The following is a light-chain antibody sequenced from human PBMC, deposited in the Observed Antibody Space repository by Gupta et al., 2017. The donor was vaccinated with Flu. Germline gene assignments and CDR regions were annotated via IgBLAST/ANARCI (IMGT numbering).Light chain of an antibody. J-gene: IGKJ4*01. V-gene: IGKV1D-16*01. CDR2: GAV. CDR3: QQYNNRVT. CDR1: QDIKTW. Sequence: GDPLTITCRASQDIKTWLGWYQFRRHQATWSLIYGAVSLHSGVPSRFGGSGCGTIFNLTIYDVHPEDSASYYCQQYNNRVTFGGGTTVEIK.